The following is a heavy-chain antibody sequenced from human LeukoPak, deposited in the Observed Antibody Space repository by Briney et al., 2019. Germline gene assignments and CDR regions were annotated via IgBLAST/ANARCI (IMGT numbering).Heavy chain of an antibody. CDR3: AKGRYYYDSSGLRY. J-gene: IGHJ4*02. Sequence: GGSLRLSCAASGFTFSSYVMSWVRQAPGKGLEWVSAISGSGGSTYYADSVKGRFTISRDNSKNTLYLQMNSLRAEDTAVYYCAKGRYYYDSSGLRYWGQGTLVTVSS. CDR2: ISGSGGST. V-gene: IGHV3-23*01. CDR1: GFTFSSYV. D-gene: IGHD3-22*01.